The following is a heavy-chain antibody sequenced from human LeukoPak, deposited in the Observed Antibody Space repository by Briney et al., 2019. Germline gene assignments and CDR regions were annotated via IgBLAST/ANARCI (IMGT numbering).Heavy chain of an antibody. J-gene: IGHJ6*03. CDR2: IYYSGST. CDR3: ARRPTYYYGSSYYMDV. CDR1: GGSISSSSYY. V-gene: IGHV4-39*01. D-gene: IGHD3-22*01. Sequence: SETLSLTCTASGGSISSSSYYWGWIRQPPGKGLEWIVSIYYSGSTYYNPSLKSRVTISVDTSKNQFSLKLSSVTAADTAVYYCARRPTYYYGSSYYMDVWGKGTTVTVSS.